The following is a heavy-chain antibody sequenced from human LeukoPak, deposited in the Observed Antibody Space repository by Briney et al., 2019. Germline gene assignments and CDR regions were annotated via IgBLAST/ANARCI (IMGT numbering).Heavy chain of an antibody. CDR1: GFSFPTYG. Sequence: GGSLRLSCAASGFSFPTYGMHWVRQAPGKGLEWVALISSDASVHYYLDSVKDRFTVSRDNSKITLYLQMDSLRVDDTAVFYCVKSIEAGTGIFDSWGQGTLVTVSS. CDR2: ISSDASVH. D-gene: IGHD1-14*01. CDR3: VKSIEAGTGIFDS. V-gene: IGHV3-30*18. J-gene: IGHJ4*02.